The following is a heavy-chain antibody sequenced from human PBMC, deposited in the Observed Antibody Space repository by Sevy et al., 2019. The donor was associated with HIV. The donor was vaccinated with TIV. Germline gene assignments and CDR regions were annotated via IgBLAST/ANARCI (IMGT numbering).Heavy chain of an antibody. CDR1: GSSISSSPYY. D-gene: IGHD2-15*01. Sequence: SETLSLTCTVSGSSISSSPYYWSWIRQPPGKGLEWIGSFYDTGSAYYNPSLKSRVTISVDTSKNQFSLRLSSVTAADTALYYCARHRAYCSDGSCYSPWYFNLWGRGTLVTVSS. CDR2: FYDTGSA. V-gene: IGHV4-39*01. CDR3: ARHRAYCSDGSCYSPWYFNL. J-gene: IGHJ2*01.